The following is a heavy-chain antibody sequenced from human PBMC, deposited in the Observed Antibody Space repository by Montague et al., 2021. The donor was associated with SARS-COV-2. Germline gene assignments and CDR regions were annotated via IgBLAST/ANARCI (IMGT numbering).Heavy chain of an antibody. V-gene: IGHV4-39*07. J-gene: IGHJ5*02. CDR1: GGSISSSSYY. CDR3: AREDRWNWFDP. Sequence: SETLSLTCTVSGGSISSSSYYWGWIRQPPGKGLEWIGSIYYSGGTYYNPSLKSRVTISVDTSKNQFSLKLNSMTAADTAVYYCAREDRWNWFDPWGQGTLVIVSS. D-gene: IGHD5-24*01. CDR2: IYYSGGT.